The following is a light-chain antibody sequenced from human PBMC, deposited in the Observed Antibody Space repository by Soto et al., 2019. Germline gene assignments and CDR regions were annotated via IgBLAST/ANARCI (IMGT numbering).Light chain of an antibody. J-gene: IGLJ7*01. Sequence: QSALTQTASVSGSPGQSITISCTGTSSDVDTYKYVSWYQQHPGKAPKLMIYEVSYRPSGVSDRFSGSKSGNTASLTISGLQAEDEADYYCCSYAGSTTRVQFGGGTQLTVL. V-gene: IGLV2-14*01. CDR2: EVS. CDR1: SSDVDTYKY. CDR3: CSYAGSTTRVQ.